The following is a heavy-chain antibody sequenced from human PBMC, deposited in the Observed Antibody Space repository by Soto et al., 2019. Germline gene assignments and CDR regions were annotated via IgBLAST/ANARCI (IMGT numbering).Heavy chain of an antibody. V-gene: IGHV4-39*01. CDR1: GGSIYSSPCY. J-gene: IGHJ5*02. Sequence: SETLSLTCTVSGGSIYSSPCYWGWIRQSPGRGLEWIASISYSGSTFYNPSLKSRVTIFVHTSKNEFSLKLSSVTAADTALYYCSRRAPEGFDPWGQGTLVTVSS. CDR3: SRRAPEGFDP. CDR2: ISYSGST.